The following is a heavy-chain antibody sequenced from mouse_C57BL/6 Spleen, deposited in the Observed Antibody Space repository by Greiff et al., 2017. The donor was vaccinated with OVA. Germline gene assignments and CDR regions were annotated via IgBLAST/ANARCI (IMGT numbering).Heavy chain of an antibody. CDR1: GYAFSSSW. J-gene: IGHJ4*01. D-gene: IGHD3-2*02. Sequence: QVQLQQSGPELVKPGASVKISCKASGYAFSSSWMNWVKQRPGKGLEWIGRIYPGDGDTNYNGKFKGKATLTADKSSSTAYMQLSSLTSEDSAVYVCARSGPSLEDYAMDYWGQGTSVTVSS. V-gene: IGHV1-82*01. CDR2: IYPGDGDT. CDR3: ARSGPSLEDYAMDY.